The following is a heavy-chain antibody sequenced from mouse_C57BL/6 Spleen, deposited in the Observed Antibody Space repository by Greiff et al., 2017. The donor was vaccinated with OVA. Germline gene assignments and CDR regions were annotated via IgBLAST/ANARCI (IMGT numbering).Heavy chain of an antibody. CDR2: IDPSDSET. Sequence: QVKLLQPGAELVRPGSSVKLSCKASGYTFTSYWMNWVKQRPIQGLEWIGNIDPSDSETHYNQKFTDKATLTVDKSSSTAYMQLSSLTSEDSAFDYCARSGGDGYYEAYWGQGTLVTVSA. V-gene: IGHV1-52*01. CDR3: ARSGGDGYYEAY. D-gene: IGHD2-3*01. CDR1: GYTFTSYW. J-gene: IGHJ3*01.